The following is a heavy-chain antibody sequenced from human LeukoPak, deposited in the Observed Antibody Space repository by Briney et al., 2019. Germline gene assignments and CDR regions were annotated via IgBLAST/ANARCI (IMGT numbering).Heavy chain of an antibody. Sequence: GGSLGLSCAASGFTFSSYGMHWVRQAPGKGLEWVSAISGSGGSTYYADSVKGRFTISRDNSKNTLYLQMNSLRAEDTAVYYCAKVRAQIVVVPAAIRGVDYWGQGTLVTVSS. J-gene: IGHJ4*02. CDR2: ISGSGGST. V-gene: IGHV3-23*01. D-gene: IGHD2-2*02. CDR3: AKVRAQIVVVPAAIRGVDY. CDR1: GFTFSSYG.